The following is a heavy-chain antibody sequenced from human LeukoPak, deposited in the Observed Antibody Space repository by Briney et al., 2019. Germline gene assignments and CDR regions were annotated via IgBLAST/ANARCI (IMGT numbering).Heavy chain of an antibody. CDR2: IKPSGGST. D-gene: IGHD3-10*01. Sequence: GASVKVSCKASGYTFTSYYMHWVRQAPGQGLGWMGIIKPSGGSTSYAQKFQGRVTMTRDTSTSTVYMELSSLRSEDTAVYYCARTPLLWFGETVYGMDVWGQGTTVTVSS. CDR3: ARTPLLWFGETVYGMDV. J-gene: IGHJ6*02. V-gene: IGHV1-46*01. CDR1: GYTFTSYY.